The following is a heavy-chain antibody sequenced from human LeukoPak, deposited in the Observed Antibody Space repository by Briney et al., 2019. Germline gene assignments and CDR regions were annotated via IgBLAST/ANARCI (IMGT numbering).Heavy chain of an antibody. CDR3: AKDKGREGDY. Sequence: QPGRSLRLSCAASGFPFSNYGMHGVRQAPGKGREWVAVISSNGIDKYYADSVKGRFTISRDNSKNTLYLQMSSLRAEDTAVYYCAKDKGREGDYWGQGNLVTVSS. CDR1: GFPFSNYG. CDR2: ISSNGIDK. V-gene: IGHV3-30*18. J-gene: IGHJ4*02.